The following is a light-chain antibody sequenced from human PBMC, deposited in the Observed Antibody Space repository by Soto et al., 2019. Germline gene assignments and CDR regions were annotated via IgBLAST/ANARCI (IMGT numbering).Light chain of an antibody. CDR1: SSDVGGYNY. Sequence: QSVLTQPASVSGSPGQSITISCTGTSSDVGGYNYVSWYQQQPGKAPKFMIYDVSNRPSGVSNSFSGSKSGNTASLTISGLQAEDEADYYCCSYTTSNTRQIVFGTGTKVTV. J-gene: IGLJ1*01. CDR2: DVS. CDR3: CSYTTSNTRQIV. V-gene: IGLV2-14*01.